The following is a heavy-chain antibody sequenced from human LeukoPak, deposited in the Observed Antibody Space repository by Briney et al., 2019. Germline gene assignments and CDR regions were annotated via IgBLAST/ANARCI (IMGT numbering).Heavy chain of an antibody. V-gene: IGHV3-15*01. J-gene: IGHJ4*02. CDR3: TTFSYVLDY. D-gene: IGHD3-16*01. CDR1: GFTFSNAW. Sequence: PGGSLRLSCAASGFTFSNAWMNWVRRAPGKGLEWVARLKKKTDDGTTDYAAPVKGRFTISRDDSRNMLYLQMDSLKTEDTAIYYCTTFSYVLDYWGQGTLVTVSS. CDR2: LKKKTDDGTT.